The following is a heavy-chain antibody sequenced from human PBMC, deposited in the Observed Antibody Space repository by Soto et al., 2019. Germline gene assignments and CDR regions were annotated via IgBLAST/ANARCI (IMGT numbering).Heavy chain of an antibody. CDR3: ASGIGTMVRGVIITTLDN. CDR2: IIPIFGTA. V-gene: IGHV1-69*13. CDR1: GGTFSSYA. Sequence: SVKVSCKASGGTFSSYAFSWVRQAPGQGFEWMGGIIPIFGTASDAQKFQGRVTITADESTSTVYMELSSLRSEDTAVYYCASGIGTMVRGVIITTLDNCGQGNLVTLSS. J-gene: IGHJ4*02. D-gene: IGHD3-10*01.